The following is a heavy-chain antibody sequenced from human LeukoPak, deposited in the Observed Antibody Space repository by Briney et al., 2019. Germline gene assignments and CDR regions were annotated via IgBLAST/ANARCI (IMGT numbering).Heavy chain of an antibody. CDR2: IIPILGIA. CDR1: RGTLSSYT. D-gene: IGHD3-16*02. V-gene: IGHV1-69*02. CDR3: ASAKGHGRYDY. Sequence: SVKVSCKASRGTLSSYTISWVRQAPGQGLEWMGRIIPILGIANYAQKFQGRVTITADKSTSTAYMELSSLRSEDTAVYYCASAKGHGRYDYWGQGTLVTVSS. J-gene: IGHJ4*02.